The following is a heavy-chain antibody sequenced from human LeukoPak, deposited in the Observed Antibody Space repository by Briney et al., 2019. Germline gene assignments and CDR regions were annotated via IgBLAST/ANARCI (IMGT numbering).Heavy chain of an antibody. D-gene: IGHD3-3*01. Sequence: PSETLSLTCAVYGGSFSGYYWSWIRQPPGKGLEWIGEINHSGSTNYNPSLKSRVTISVDTSKNQFSLKLSSVTAADTAVYYCARADYDFWSGYFYWGQGTLAIVSS. CDR3: ARADYDFWSGYFY. CDR1: GGSFSGYY. CDR2: INHSGST. V-gene: IGHV4-34*01. J-gene: IGHJ4*02.